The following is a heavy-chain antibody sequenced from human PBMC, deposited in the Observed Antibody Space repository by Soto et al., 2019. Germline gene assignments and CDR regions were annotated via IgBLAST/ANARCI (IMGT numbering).Heavy chain of an antibody. CDR2: LYYSGST. CDR3: ARETTATHSLDY. CDR1: GGSISSGGYY. J-gene: IGHJ4*02. D-gene: IGHD2-21*02. Sequence: QVQLQESGPGLVKPSQTLSLTCTVSGGSISSGGYYWSWIRQHPGKGLEWIGYLYYSGSTYYNPSLKSRVTISVDTSKNQFSLKLSSVTAADTAVYDCARETTATHSLDYWGQGTLVTVSS. V-gene: IGHV4-31*03.